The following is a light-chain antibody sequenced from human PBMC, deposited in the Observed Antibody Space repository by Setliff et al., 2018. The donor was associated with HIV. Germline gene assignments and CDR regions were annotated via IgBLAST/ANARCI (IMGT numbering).Light chain of an antibody. CDR1: SSNIGSNT. Sequence: QSALTQPPSVSGAPGQRVTISCTGSSSNIGSNTVNWYQQLPGTAPKLLIYSNNQRPSGVPDRFSGSKSGTSASLAIRGLQSEDEADYYCAAWDDSLNVPYVFGTGTKVTVL. V-gene: IGLV1-44*01. J-gene: IGLJ1*01. CDR3: AAWDDSLNVPYV. CDR2: SNN.